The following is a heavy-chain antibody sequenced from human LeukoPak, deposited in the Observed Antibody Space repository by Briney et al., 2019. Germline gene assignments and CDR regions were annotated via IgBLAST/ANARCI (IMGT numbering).Heavy chain of an antibody. V-gene: IGHV4-31*03. J-gene: IGHJ4*02. D-gene: IGHD2-2*02. CDR2: IFYSGST. Sequence: TLSLTCTVSGGSISSGHYYWPWIRQRPGRGLEWIVYIFYSGSTYYNPSLKSRITISVDTSKNQFSLKLSSVTAADTAVYYCARAVNSGGSTSCYNDYWGQGTLVTVSS. CDR1: GGSISSGHYY. CDR3: ARAVNSGGSTSCYNDY.